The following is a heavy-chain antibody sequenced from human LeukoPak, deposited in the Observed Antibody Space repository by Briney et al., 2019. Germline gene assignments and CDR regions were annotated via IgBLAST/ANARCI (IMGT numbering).Heavy chain of an antibody. D-gene: IGHD2-15*01. V-gene: IGHV3-21*01. J-gene: IGHJ4*02. CDR1: GFTFSSYS. CDR2: ISSSSSYI. CDR3: ARGYCSGGSCYRFDY. Sequence: GGSLRLSYAASGFTFSSYSMNWVRQAPGKGLEWVSSISSSSSYIYYADSVKGRFTISRDSAKNSLYLQMNSLRAEDTAVYYCARGYCSGGSCYRFDYWGQGTLVTVSS.